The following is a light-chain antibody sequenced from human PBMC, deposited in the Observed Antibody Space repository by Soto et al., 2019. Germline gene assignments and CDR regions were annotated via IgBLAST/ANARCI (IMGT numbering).Light chain of an antibody. CDR1: QSLSTW. Sequence: DIQMTQSPSTLSASVGDRVTITCRASQSLSTWLAWYQQKPGEAPKLLIYDASILESGVPSRFSGSGSGEEFTLTISSLQPDDFATYYCQQYKSYSGTFGQGTKVDIK. CDR3: QQYKSYSGT. V-gene: IGKV1-5*01. J-gene: IGKJ1*01. CDR2: DAS.